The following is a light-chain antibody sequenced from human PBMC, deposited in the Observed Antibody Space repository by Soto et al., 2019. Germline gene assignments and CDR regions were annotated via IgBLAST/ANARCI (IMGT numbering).Light chain of an antibody. CDR3: QQYNSYAWT. Sequence: DTQMTQSPSTLSASVADRVTITCRASQSISSWLAWYQQKPGKAPKLLIYKASSLESGVPSRSSGSGSGTEFTLTISSLQPDDFATYYCQQYNSYAWTFGQGTKVDIK. CDR1: QSISSW. J-gene: IGKJ1*01. V-gene: IGKV1-5*03. CDR2: KAS.